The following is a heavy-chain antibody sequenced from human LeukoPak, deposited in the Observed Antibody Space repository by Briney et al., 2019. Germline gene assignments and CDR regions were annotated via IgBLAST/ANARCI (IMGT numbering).Heavy chain of an antibody. Sequence: GGSLRLSCAASGFIFSSYSMNWVRQAPGKGLEWVSVISSRSSHIFYADSVKGRFTISRDNAKNLLYLQMNSLRAEDTALYYCARDDGSGYFDYWGQGTLVTVSS. V-gene: IGHV3-21*06. CDR3: ARDDGSGYFDY. CDR2: ISSRSSHI. D-gene: IGHD6-19*01. J-gene: IGHJ4*02. CDR1: GFIFSSYS.